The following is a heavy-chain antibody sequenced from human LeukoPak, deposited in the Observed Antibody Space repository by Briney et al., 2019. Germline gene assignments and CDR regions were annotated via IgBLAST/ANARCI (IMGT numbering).Heavy chain of an antibody. V-gene: IGHV3-66*01. CDR3: ARVYSSSWRYYYYYYMDV. D-gene: IGHD6-13*01. CDR1: GFTVSSNY. CDR2: IYSGGST. Sequence: GGSLRLSCAASGFTVSSNYMSWVRQAPGKGLEWVSVIYSGGSTYYADSVKGRFTISRDNSKNTLYLQMNSLRAEDTAVYYCARVYSSSWRYYYYYYMDVWGKGTTVTISS. J-gene: IGHJ6*03.